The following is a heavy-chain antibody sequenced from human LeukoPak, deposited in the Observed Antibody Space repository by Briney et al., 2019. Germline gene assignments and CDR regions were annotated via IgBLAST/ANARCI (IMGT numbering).Heavy chain of an antibody. CDR1: GGSISSGGYY. Sequence: SETLSLTCTVSGGSISSGGYYWSWIRQHPGKGLEWIGYIYYSGSTYYNPSLKGRVTISVDTSKNQFSLKLSSVTAADTAVYYCARDLSDFWSGYPYGMDVWGQGTTVTVSS. J-gene: IGHJ6*02. CDR2: IYYSGST. CDR3: ARDLSDFWSGYPYGMDV. D-gene: IGHD3-3*01. V-gene: IGHV4-31*03.